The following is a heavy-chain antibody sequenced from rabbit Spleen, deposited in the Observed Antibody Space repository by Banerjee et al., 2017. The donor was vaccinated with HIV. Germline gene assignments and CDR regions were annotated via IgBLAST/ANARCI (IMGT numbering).Heavy chain of an antibody. J-gene: IGHJ6*01. CDR2: INTYTGKP. D-gene: IGHD8-1*01. Sequence: QSLEESGGGLVKPGASLTLTCKASGLDFSGDSYDSYMCWVRQAPGKGLEWIACINTYTGKPVYATWAKGRFTISRTSSTTVTLQMTSLTVADTATYFCARDTGSSFSTYGMDLWGPGTLVTVS. CDR3: ARDTGSSFSTYGMDL. V-gene: IGHV1S40*01. CDR1: GLDFSGDSY.